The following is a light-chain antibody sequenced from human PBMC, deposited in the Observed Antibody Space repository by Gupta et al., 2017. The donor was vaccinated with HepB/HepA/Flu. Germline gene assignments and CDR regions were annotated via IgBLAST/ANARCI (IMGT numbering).Light chain of an antibody. Sequence: SYVLIQPPAVSVAPGMTARITCEGSDIGIKRVHWYQQKPGQAPVMVVLEDFDRPSGIPERVSGTNSANTATLTLTGVEAGDEADDVCQVWVRDSAQVVFGGGTKLTVL. CDR2: EDF. CDR3: QVWVRDSAQVV. CDR1: DIGIKR. V-gene: IGLV3-21*03. J-gene: IGLJ2*01.